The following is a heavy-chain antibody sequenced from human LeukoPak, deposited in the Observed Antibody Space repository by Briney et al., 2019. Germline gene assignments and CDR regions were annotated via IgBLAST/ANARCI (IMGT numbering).Heavy chain of an antibody. CDR1: GGAISSYY. J-gene: IGHJ6*02. D-gene: IGHD4-23*01. CDR3: ARGGTTVVTPVYYYGMDV. Sequence: SETLSLTCTVSGGAISSYYWSWIRQPPGKGLEWIGYIYYSGSTNYNPSLKSRVTISVDTSKNQFSLKLSSVTAADTAVYYCARGGTTVVTPVYYYGMDVWGQGTTVTVSS. V-gene: IGHV4-59*01. CDR2: IYYSGST.